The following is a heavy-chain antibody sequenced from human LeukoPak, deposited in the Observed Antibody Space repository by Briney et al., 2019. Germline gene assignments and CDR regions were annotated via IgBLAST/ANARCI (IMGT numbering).Heavy chain of an antibody. Sequence: PSETLSLTCTVSGGSISSGGYYWSWIRQPPGKGLEWIGYIYYSGSTNYNPSLKSRVTISVDTSKNQFSLKLSSVTAADTAVYYCARENAYYDFWKSFDIWSQGTMVTVSS. J-gene: IGHJ3*02. CDR2: IYYSGST. CDR1: GGSISSGGYY. D-gene: IGHD3-3*01. V-gene: IGHV4-61*08. CDR3: ARENAYYDFWKSFDI.